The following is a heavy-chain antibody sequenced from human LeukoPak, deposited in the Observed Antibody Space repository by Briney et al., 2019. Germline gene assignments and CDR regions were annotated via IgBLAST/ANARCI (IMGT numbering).Heavy chain of an antibody. CDR1: GGSISSGGYS. CDR2: IYYSGST. V-gene: IGHV4-30-4*07. CDR3: ARLAYGSGSYYKRGFDY. D-gene: IGHD3-10*01. Sequence: SETLSLTCTVSGGSISSGGYSWSWIRQPPGKGLEWIGYIYYSGSTYYNPSLKSRVTISVDTSKNQFSLKMSSVTAADTAVYYCARLAYGSGSYYKRGFDYWGQGTLVTVSS. J-gene: IGHJ4*02.